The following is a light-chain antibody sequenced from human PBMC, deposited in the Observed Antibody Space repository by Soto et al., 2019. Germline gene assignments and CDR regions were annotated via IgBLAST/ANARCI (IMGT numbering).Light chain of an antibody. CDR1: SSNIGAGYD. CDR3: QSYDSSLSGYGV. Sequence: QSVLTQPPSVSGAPGQRVTISCTGSSSNIGAGYDVHWYQQLPGIAPKLLIYRNNHRPSGVPDRFSGSKSGNSDSLAITGLQAEDEADYYCQSYDSSLSGYGVFGGRTTLTVL. J-gene: IGLJ2*01. V-gene: IGLV1-40*01. CDR2: RNN.